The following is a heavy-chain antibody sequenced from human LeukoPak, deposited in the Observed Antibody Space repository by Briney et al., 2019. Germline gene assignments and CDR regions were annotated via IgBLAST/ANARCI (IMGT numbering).Heavy chain of an antibody. CDR3: AREGSYDYYGSGSAPSFSY. D-gene: IGHD3-10*01. V-gene: IGHV4-39*07. J-gene: IGHJ4*02. CDR2: VYYSGST. CDR1: GGSISSSSYY. Sequence: SETLSLTCTVSGGSISSSSYYWGWIRQPPGKGLEWIGSVYYSGSTYYNPSLKSRVTISVDTSKNQFSLKLSSVTAADTAVYYCAREGSYDYYGSGSAPSFSYWGQGTLVTVSS.